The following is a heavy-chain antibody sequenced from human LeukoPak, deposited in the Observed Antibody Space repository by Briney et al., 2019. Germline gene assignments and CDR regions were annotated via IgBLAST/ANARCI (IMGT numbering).Heavy chain of an antibody. CDR2: ISAYNGNT. Sequence: ASVKVSCKASGYIFTSYGISWVRQAPGQGLEWMGWISAYNGNTNYAQKLQGRVTMTTDTSTSTVYMELSRLRSDDTALYYCARTLYIAAVPGGFDYWGQGTLVTVSS. CDR1: GYIFTSYG. J-gene: IGHJ4*02. V-gene: IGHV1-18*01. D-gene: IGHD6-13*01. CDR3: ARTLYIAAVPGGFDY.